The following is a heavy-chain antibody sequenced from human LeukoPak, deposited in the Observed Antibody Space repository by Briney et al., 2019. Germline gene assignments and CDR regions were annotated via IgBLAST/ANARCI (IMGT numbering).Heavy chain of an antibody. Sequence: GGSLRLSCAASGFTFSSYAMSWVRQAPGKGLEWVSAISGSGGSTYYADSVKGRFTISRDNSKNTLYLQMNSLRAEDTAVYYCXXGXXTYXXXXXXXXXXXXXQGXLVXXSS. CDR2: ISGSGGST. D-gene: IGHD3-10*01. CDR3: XXGXXTYXXXXXXXXXXX. J-gene: IGHJ4*02. CDR1: GFTFSSYA. V-gene: IGHV3-23*01.